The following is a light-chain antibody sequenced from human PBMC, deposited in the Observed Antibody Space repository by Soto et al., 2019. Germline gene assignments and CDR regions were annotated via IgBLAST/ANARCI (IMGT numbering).Light chain of an antibody. CDR3: QQTYSSPVT. V-gene: IGKV1-39*01. J-gene: IGKJ2*01. Sequence: DIQMTQSPSSLSASIGDRVFITCRASQSISAYVNWYQQKPGKAPSLLISFASTLHSGVPSRFSGSGSGTDFTLTISSLQPEDFATYYCQQTYSSPVTFGQGTKVDIK. CDR1: QSISAY. CDR2: FAS.